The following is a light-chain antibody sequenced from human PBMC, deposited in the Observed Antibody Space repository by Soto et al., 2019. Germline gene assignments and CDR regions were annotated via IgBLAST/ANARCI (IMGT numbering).Light chain of an antibody. J-gene: IGLJ3*02. Sequence: QSVLTQSPSASASLGASVKLTCTLSSGHNNYAIAWHQQQPEKGPRYLMKLNSGGSHSKGDGIPDRFSGSSSGAERYLTISNLQSEDEADYYCQTWGTGIQVFGGGTKLTVL. CDR2: LNSGGSH. CDR1: SGHNNYA. V-gene: IGLV4-69*01. CDR3: QTWGTGIQV.